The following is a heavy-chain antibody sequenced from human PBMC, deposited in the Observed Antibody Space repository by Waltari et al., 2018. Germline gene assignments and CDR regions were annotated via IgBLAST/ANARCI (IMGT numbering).Heavy chain of an antibody. Sequence: GFTFSSYSMNWVRQAPGKGLEWVSCISRSSTYIYYADSVKGRFTISRDNAKNSLYLQMNSLRAEDTAVYYCARDGTAYGMDVWGQGTTVTVSS. CDR2: ISRSSTYI. CDR3: ARDGTAYGMDV. V-gene: IGHV3-21*01. D-gene: IGHD1-1*01. J-gene: IGHJ6*02. CDR1: GFTFSSYS.